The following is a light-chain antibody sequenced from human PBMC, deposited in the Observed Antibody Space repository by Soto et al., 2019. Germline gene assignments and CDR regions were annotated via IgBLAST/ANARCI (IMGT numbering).Light chain of an antibody. CDR3: MQSIQLPIT. CDR1: QCLLHSNGYNY. J-gene: IGKJ5*01. V-gene: IGKV2D-29*01. CDR2: EVS. Sequence: IPQSPLSLPVTPGEPASSSCRSSQCLLHSNGYNYLYWYLQKPGQPPQLLIYEVSNRFSGVPDRFSGSGSGTDFTLKISRVEAEDVGVYYCMQSIQLPITFGQGTRLEIK.